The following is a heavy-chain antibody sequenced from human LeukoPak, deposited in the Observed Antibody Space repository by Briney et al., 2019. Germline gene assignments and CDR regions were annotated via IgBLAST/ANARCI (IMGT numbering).Heavy chain of an antibody. V-gene: IGHV3-53*01. Sequence: PSETLSLTCTVSGGSISSGGYYWSWVRQAPGKGLQGVSILFTDGTTYYADSVRGRFAISRDSYRNTLYLHMTGLRADDTALYFCARDRPYYDKGDMDVWGQGTMVTVSS. CDR2: LFTDGTT. D-gene: IGHD3-16*01. CDR3: ARDRPYYDKGDMDV. J-gene: IGHJ6*02. CDR1: GGSISSGGYY.